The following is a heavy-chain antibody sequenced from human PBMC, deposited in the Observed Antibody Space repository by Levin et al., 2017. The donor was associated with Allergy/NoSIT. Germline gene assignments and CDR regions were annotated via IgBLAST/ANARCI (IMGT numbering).Heavy chain of an antibody. Sequence: PGGSLRLSCAVSGGSISSSNWWSWVRQPPGKGLEWIGEIYHSGSTNYNPSLKSRVTISVDKSKNQFSLKLSSVTAADTAVYYCAREVGSSWPPGRGNWFDPWGQGTLVTVSS. V-gene: IGHV4-4*02. CDR2: IYHSGST. J-gene: IGHJ5*02. CDR3: AREVGSSWPPGRGNWFDP. CDR1: GGSISSSNW. D-gene: IGHD6-13*01.